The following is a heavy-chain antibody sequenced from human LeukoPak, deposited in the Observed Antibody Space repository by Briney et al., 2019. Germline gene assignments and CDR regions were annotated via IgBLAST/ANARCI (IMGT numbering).Heavy chain of an antibody. CDR2: SSPYKGDS. J-gene: IGHJ4*02. CDR1: GYTFSSNG. V-gene: IGHV1-18*01. Sequence: ASVKVSCKTSGYTFSSNGVDWVRQAPGQGLEWMGWSSPYKGDSKFAEKFQGRVTMTTDTSTSTAFMELRSLRSDDTGVYYCARVSYNTGWNGDYWGQGTLVTVSS. CDR3: ARVSYNTGWNGDY. D-gene: IGHD6-19*01.